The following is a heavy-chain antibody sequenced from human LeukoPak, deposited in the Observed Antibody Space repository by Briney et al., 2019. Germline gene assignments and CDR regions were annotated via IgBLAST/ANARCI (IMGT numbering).Heavy chain of an antibody. V-gene: IGHV1-69*06. CDR2: IIPMFGTT. D-gene: IGHD2-21*02. CDR1: GGTLWSYA. Sequence: SVTVSCKASGGTLWSYAMSWVRQAPGQGLEWMGGIIPMFGTTNYAQKFQGRVTIGADTSTNTAYVEVRGLRSEDTAVYYCARATAKGNYYHGMDVWGKGTTVSVSS. CDR3: ARATAKGNYYHGMDV. J-gene: IGHJ6*04.